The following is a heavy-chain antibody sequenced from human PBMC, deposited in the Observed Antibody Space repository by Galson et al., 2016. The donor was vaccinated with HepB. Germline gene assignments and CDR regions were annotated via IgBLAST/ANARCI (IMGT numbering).Heavy chain of an antibody. J-gene: IGHJ3*02. CDR1: VGSISGHY. CDR2: ISLRGSGST. Sequence: SETLSLTCTVSVGSISGHYWSWIRQPPGKGLEWIGFISLRGSGSTSYNPSLKSRVTISGDTSKNQISLRLRPVIAADTAVYYCASHDYWNDNHDSFDIWGQGTRVTVSS. V-gene: IGHV4-59*11. D-gene: IGHD3/OR15-3a*01. CDR3: ASHDYWNDNHDSFDI.